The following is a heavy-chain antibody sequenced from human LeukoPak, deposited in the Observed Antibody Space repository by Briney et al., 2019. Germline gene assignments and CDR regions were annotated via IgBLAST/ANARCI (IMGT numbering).Heavy chain of an antibody. J-gene: IGHJ5*02. CDR1: GGSISSYY. Sequence: SETLSLTCTVSGGSISSYYWSWIRQPPGKGLEWIGYIYYSGSTSYNPSLKSRVTISVDASRNQFSLKLSSVTAADTAVYYCASGNYYGSGIRSVWFDPWGQGTLVTVSS. CDR2: IYYSGST. CDR3: ASGNYYGSGIRSVWFDP. V-gene: IGHV4-59*01. D-gene: IGHD3-10*01.